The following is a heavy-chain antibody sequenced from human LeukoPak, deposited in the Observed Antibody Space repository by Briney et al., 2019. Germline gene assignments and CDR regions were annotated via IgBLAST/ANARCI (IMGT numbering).Heavy chain of an antibody. V-gene: IGHV3-66*01. Sequence: RTGGSLRLSCAASGFTVSSNYMSWVRQAPGKGLEWVSVIYSGGSTYYADSVKGRFTISRDNSKNTLYLQMNSLRAEDTAVYYCARDGGYCSSTSCYRSYDYWGQGTLVTVSS. D-gene: IGHD2-2*01. CDR1: GFTVSSNY. CDR2: IYSGGST. CDR3: ARDGGYCSSTSCYRSYDY. J-gene: IGHJ4*02.